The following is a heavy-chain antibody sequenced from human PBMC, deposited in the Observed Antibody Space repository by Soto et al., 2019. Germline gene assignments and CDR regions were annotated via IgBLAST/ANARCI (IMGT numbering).Heavy chain of an antibody. J-gene: IGHJ4*02. CDR3: ARGQGAAAGHSNFDY. CDR2: IYDSGNT. D-gene: IGHD6-13*01. V-gene: IGHV4-30-2*01. Sequence: QLQLQESGLGLVKPSQTLSLTCAVSGGSISGTTYSWSWIRQPPGKGLEWIGYIYDSGNTYYNPSLKSQFSISVDRSKNQFSLKLSSVTAADTAVYYCARGQGAAAGHSNFDYWGQGALVTVSS. CDR1: GGSISGTTYS.